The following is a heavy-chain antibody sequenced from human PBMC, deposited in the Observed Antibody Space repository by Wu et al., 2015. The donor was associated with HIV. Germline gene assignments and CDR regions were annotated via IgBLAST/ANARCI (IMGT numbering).Heavy chain of an antibody. D-gene: IGHD3-9*01. CDR2: IVPIFGTT. CDR1: EGTFTNYA. J-gene: IGHJ5*02. CDR3: AKERDYDILTADPARGGFDP. V-gene: IGHV1-69*08. Sequence: QVQLVQSGAEVKKPGSSVKVSCRASEGTFTNYAISWVRQAPGQGLEWMGRIVPIFGTTDYAQNFRGRVTITADKSTNTAYVELSSLRSEDTALYYCAKERDYDILTADPARGGFDPWGPGNPGSSSPQ.